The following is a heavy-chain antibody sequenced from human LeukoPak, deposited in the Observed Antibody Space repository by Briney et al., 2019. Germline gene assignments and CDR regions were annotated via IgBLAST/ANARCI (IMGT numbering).Heavy chain of an antibody. CDR1: GYTFTSYG. CDR3: ARARYYGSGSYYVGYYYGMDV. Sequence: GASVKVSCKASGYTFTSYGISWVRQAPGQGLEWMGWISAYNGNTNYAQKLQGRVTMTTDTSASTAYMELSSLRSEDTAVYYCARARYYGSGSYYVGYYYGMDVWGKGTTVTVSS. D-gene: IGHD3-10*01. J-gene: IGHJ6*04. V-gene: IGHV1-18*01. CDR2: ISAYNGNT.